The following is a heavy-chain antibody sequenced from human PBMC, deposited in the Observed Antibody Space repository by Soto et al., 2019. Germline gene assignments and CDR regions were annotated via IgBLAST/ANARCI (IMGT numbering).Heavy chain of an antibody. D-gene: IGHD3-16*01. CDR3: ARDAYSRLIDY. Sequence: ASVKVSCKASGYTFTNYGVSWVRQAPGQGLEWMGWISAYNRNTKYSQKLQGRVTMTTDTSTSTAYMELRSLRSDDTAVYYCARDAYSRLIDYWGQGTLVTVSS. CDR2: ISAYNRNT. V-gene: IGHV1-18*01. J-gene: IGHJ4*02. CDR1: GYTFTNYG.